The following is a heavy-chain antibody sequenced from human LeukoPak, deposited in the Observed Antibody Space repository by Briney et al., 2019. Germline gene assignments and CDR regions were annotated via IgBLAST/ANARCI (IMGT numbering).Heavy chain of an antibody. Sequence: ASVKVSCKASGYTFTSYDINWVRQATGQGLEWMGWMNPNSGNTGYAQKFQGRVTMTRNTSISTAYMELSSLRSEDTAMYYCAKSGYSYGYYFDYWGQGTLVTVSS. V-gene: IGHV1-8*01. CDR1: GYTFTSYD. CDR3: AKSGYSYGYYFDY. D-gene: IGHD5-18*01. J-gene: IGHJ4*02. CDR2: MNPNSGNT.